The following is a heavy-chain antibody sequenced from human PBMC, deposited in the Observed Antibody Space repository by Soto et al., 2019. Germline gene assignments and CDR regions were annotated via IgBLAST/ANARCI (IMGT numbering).Heavy chain of an antibody. CDR1: GYTFTSYA. V-gene: IGHV1-3*01. D-gene: IGHD2-15*01. CDR3: ARVKGGSGGSCGAEYFQH. J-gene: IGHJ1*01. CDR2: INAGNGNT. Sequence: ASVKVSCKASGYTFTSYAMHWVRQAPGQRLEWMGWINAGNGNTKYSQKFQGRVTITRDTSASTAYMELSSMRSEDTAVYYGARVKGGSGGSCGAEYFQHWGQGTLVTVSS.